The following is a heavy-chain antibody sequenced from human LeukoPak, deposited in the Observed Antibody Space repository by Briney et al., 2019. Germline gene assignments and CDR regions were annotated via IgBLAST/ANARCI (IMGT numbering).Heavy chain of an antibody. Sequence: SQTLSLTCTVSGGSISSGGYYWSWIRQPPGKGLEWIGYIYYSGSTNYNPSLKSRVTISVDTSKNQFSLKLSSVTAADTAVYYCARTGVGYGDQPIDYWGQGTLVTVSS. CDR3: ARTGVGYGDQPIDY. CDR2: IYYSGST. J-gene: IGHJ4*02. V-gene: IGHV4-61*08. CDR1: GGSISSGGYY. D-gene: IGHD4-17*01.